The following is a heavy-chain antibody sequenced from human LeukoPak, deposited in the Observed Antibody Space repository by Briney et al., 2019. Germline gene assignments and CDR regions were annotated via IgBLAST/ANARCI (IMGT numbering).Heavy chain of an antibody. CDR2: IWYDGSNK. CDR3: ARDPSSDSYYYYYYGMDV. J-gene: IGHJ6*02. D-gene: IGHD6-25*01. CDR1: GFTFSNFG. Sequence: PGGSLRLSCVASGFTFSNFGMHWVRQAPGKGLEWVAVIWYDGSNKYYADSVKGRFTISRDNAKNSLYLQMNSLRAEDTAVYYCARDPSSDSYYYYYYGMDVWGQGTTVTVSS. V-gene: IGHV3-33*01.